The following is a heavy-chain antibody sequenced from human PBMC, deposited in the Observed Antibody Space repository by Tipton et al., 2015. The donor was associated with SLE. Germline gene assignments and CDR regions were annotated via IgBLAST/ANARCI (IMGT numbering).Heavy chain of an antibody. V-gene: IGHV3-21*01. CDR3: AREGHRPY. J-gene: IGHJ4*02. Sequence: SLRLSCAVSGITFSRHAMTWVRQAPGKGLEWVSSISSSTTYIYYADSVKGRFTISRDNAKNSVYLQMNSLRGEDTAVYYCAREGHRPYWGQGTLVTVSS. CDR1: GITFSRHA. CDR2: ISSSTTYI.